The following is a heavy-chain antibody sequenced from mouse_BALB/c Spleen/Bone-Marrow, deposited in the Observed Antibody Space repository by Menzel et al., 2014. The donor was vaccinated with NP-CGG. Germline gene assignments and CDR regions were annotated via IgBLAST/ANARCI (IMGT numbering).Heavy chain of an antibody. V-gene: IGHV5-12-1*01. CDR3: ARQILRGFGY. J-gene: IGHJ3*02. CDR2: ISSGGGST. Sequence: EVKLVESGGGLVKPGGSLKLSCAASGFAFSSYDMSWVRQTPEKRLEWVAYISSGGGSTYYADTVKGRFTISRDNAKNTLYLQVSSLKSEDTAMYYCARQILRGFGYWGQGTPVTVSA. CDR1: GFAFSSYD. D-gene: IGHD1-1*01.